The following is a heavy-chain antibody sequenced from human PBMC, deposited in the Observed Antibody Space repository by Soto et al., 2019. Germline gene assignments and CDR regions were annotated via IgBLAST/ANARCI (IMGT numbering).Heavy chain of an antibody. Sequence: EVQLVESGGGLVQPGGSLRLSCAASGFTFNSYWIHWVRQAPGEGLVWVSRINGDGSTTNYADSVKGRFASSRDNAKNTVYLQMNSLRDEDTAVYYCARGAFGAFYLDSWGQGTLVTVSS. V-gene: IGHV3-74*01. D-gene: IGHD3-10*01. CDR3: ARGAFGAFYLDS. CDR2: INGDGSTT. CDR1: GFTFNSYW. J-gene: IGHJ4*02.